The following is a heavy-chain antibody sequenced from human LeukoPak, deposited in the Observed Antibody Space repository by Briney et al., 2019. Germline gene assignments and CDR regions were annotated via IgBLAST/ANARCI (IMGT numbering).Heavy chain of an antibody. CDR3: ARGMGQTWIQLWIRTYYFDY. J-gene: IGHJ4*02. Sequence: GGSPRLSCAASGFTFSSYAMHWVRQAPGKGLEWVAVISYDGSNKYYADSVKGRFTISRDNSKNTLYLQMNSLRAEDTAMYYCARGMGQTWIQLWIRTYYFDYWGQGTLVTVSS. V-gene: IGHV3-30*04. CDR1: GFTFSSYA. D-gene: IGHD5-18*01. CDR2: ISYDGSNK.